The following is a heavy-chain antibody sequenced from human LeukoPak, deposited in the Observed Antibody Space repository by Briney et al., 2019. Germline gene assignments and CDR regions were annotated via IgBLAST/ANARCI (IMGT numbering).Heavy chain of an antibody. Sequence: ASVKVSCKASGYTFTSYDINWVRQATGQGLEWMGWINTNTGNPTYAQGFTGRFVFSLDTSVSTAYLQISSLKAEDTAVYYCARASVEDYDFWSGYYTGWFDPWGQGTLVTVSS. CDR3: ARASVEDYDFWSGYYTGWFDP. V-gene: IGHV7-4-1*02. J-gene: IGHJ5*02. CDR2: INTNTGNP. D-gene: IGHD3-3*01. CDR1: GYTFTSYD.